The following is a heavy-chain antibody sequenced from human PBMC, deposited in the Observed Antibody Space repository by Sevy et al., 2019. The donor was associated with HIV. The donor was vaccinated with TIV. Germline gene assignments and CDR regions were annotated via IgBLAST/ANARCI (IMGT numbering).Heavy chain of an antibody. D-gene: IGHD6-6*01. CDR1: GFTFSSFA. J-gene: IGHJ4*02. CDR2: ISSSGGGT. Sequence: GGSLRLSCAASGFTFSSFAMNWVRQAPGQGVEWVSTISSSGGGTDYADSVKGRFTISRDNSKNTLYLQMNSLKADDTAVYYYAKPPPPGYSTSGIDYWGQGTLVTVSS. V-gene: IGHV3-23*01. CDR3: AKPPPPGYSTSGIDY.